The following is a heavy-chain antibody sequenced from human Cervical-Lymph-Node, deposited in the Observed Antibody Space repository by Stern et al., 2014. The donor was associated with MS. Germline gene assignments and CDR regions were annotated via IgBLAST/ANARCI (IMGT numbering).Heavy chain of an antibody. V-gene: IGHV1-18*04. CDR2: ITFYNGNT. CDR3: ARDFSVGVAIFGVVNWFDP. J-gene: IGHJ5*02. D-gene: IGHD3-3*02. Sequence: QDQLVQSGAELRKPGASVKVACKASGHTFSSHGISWVRQAPGQGLEWMGLITFYNGNTKYAEKVKDRVIMTIDRSTNTAYMELRSLRSDDTAVYYCARDFSVGVAIFGVVNWFDPWGQGTLVTVSS. CDR1: GHTFSSHG.